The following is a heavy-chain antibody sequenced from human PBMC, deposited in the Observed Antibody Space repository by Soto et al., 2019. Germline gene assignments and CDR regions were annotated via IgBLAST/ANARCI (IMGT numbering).Heavy chain of an antibody. V-gene: IGHV1-18*01. Sequence: QVQLLQSGAEVKKPGASVKVSCKASGYTFTNYGITWVRQAPGQGLEWMGWISAYNGDTHYTQRLQGRVTMTTDTSTSTAYMELRGLRSDATAVYYCAGVRQLVGYFYYSMDVWGKGTTVTVSS. CDR2: ISAYNGDT. CDR3: AGVRQLVGYFYYSMDV. CDR1: GYTFTNYG. D-gene: IGHD6-6*01. J-gene: IGHJ6*03.